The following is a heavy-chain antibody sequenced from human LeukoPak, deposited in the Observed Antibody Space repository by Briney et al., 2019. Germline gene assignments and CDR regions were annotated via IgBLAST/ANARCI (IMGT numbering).Heavy chain of an antibody. Sequence: PGGSLRLSCAASGFTFSNYAMTWVRQAPGKGLEWVSGISGSGSSTYYADSVKGRFTISRDNSKNTLYLQMNSLRAEDTAVYYCAKDIFGDYGGLDYWGQGALVTVSS. J-gene: IGHJ4*02. CDR2: ISGSGSST. V-gene: IGHV3-23*01. CDR1: GFTFSNYA. CDR3: AKDIFGDYGGLDY. D-gene: IGHD4-17*01.